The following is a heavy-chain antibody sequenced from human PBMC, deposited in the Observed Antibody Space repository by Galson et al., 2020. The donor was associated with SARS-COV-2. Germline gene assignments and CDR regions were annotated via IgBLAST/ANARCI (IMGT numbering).Heavy chain of an antibody. D-gene: IGHD2-2*02. J-gene: IGHJ4*02. Sequence: SQTLSLTCAVYGGSFSGYYWSWIRQPPGKGLEWIGEINHSGSTNYNPSLKSRVTISVDTSKNQFSLKLSSVTAADTAVYYCARVGVCSSTSCYTHFDCGGQGTLVTVSS. V-gene: IGHV4-34*01. CDR1: GGSFSGYY. CDR3: ARVGVCSSTSCYTHFDC. CDR2: INHSGST.